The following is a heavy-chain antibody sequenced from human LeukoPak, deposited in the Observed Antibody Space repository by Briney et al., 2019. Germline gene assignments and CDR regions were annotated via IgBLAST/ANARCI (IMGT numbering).Heavy chain of an antibody. CDR3: ARDFGVANYVWGSPTDY. J-gene: IGHJ4*02. CDR2: IWYDGSNK. V-gene: IGHV3-33*01. Sequence: GGSLRLSCAASGFTFSSYGMHWVRQAPGKGLEWVAVIWYDGSNKYYADSVKGRFTISRDNSKNTLYLQMNSLRAEDKAVYYCARDFGVANYVWGSPTDYWGQGTLVTVSS. D-gene: IGHD3-16*01. CDR1: GFTFSSYG.